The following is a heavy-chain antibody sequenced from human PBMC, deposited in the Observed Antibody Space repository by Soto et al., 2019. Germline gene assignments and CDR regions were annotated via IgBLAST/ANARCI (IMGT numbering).Heavy chain of an antibody. V-gene: IGHV3-11*03. Sequence: PGGSVRLSCAASGSTFSDYYMSWIRQAPGKGLEWVSYISSSSSYTNYADSVKGRFTISRDNAKNSLYLQMNSLRAEDTAVYYCARRVIAAADPYDYWGQGSLVTVSS. CDR1: GSTFSDYY. D-gene: IGHD6-13*01. CDR2: ISSSSSYT. CDR3: ARRVIAAADPYDY. J-gene: IGHJ4*02.